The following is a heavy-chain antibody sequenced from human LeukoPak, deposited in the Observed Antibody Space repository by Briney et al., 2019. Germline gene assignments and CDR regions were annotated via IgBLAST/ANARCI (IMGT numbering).Heavy chain of an antibody. CDR2: IYTSGST. Sequence: SQTLSLTCTVSGGSISSGSYYWSWIRQPAGKGLEWIVRIYTSGSTNYNPSLKSRVTISVDTSKNQFSLKLRSVTAADTAVYYCAREPAYYDILTGYYWTHFDYWGQGTLVTVSS. CDR1: GGSISSGSYY. D-gene: IGHD3-9*01. CDR3: AREPAYYDILTGYYWTHFDY. J-gene: IGHJ4*02. V-gene: IGHV4-61*02.